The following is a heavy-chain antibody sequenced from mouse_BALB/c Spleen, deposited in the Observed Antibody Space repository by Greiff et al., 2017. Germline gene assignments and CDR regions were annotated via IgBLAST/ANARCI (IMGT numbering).Heavy chain of an antibody. Sequence: EVKLVESGPGLVKPSQSLSLTCSVTGYSITSGYYWNWIRQFPGNKLEWMGYISYDGSNNYNPSLKNRISITRDTSKNQFFLKLNSVTTEDTATYYCARDDGNYDYWYFDVWGAGTTVTVSS. D-gene: IGHD2-1*01. J-gene: IGHJ1*01. V-gene: IGHV3-6*02. CDR3: ARDDGNYDYWYFDV. CDR1: GYSITSGYY. CDR2: ISYDGSN.